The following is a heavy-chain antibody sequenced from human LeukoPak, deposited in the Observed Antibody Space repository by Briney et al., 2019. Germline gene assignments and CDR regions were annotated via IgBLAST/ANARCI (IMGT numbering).Heavy chain of an antibody. J-gene: IGHJ4*02. D-gene: IGHD2-2*01. V-gene: IGHV4-30-2*01. CDR1: GGSISSGGYS. CDR2: IYHSGST. Sequence: SQTLSLTCAVSGGSISSGGYSWSWIRQPPGKGLKWIGYIYHSGSTYYNPSLKSRVTISVDRSKNQFSLKLSSVTAADTAVYYCARAYCSSTSCCHFDYWGQGTLVTVSS. CDR3: ARAYCSSTSCCHFDY.